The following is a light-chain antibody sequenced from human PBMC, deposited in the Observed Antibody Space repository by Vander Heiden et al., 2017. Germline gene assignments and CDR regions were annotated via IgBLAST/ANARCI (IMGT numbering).Light chain of an antibody. CDR3: QVWDSSSVV. CDR2: RDS. V-gene: IGLV3-9*01. Sequence: SYELTQPLSASVALGQTARITCGGNNSGSKNVHWYQQKPGQAPVLVIYRDSNRPSGIPELFSGSNSGNTATLTISRAQAGDEAHYYCQVWDSSSVVFGGGTKLTVL. J-gene: IGLJ2*01. CDR1: NSGSKN.